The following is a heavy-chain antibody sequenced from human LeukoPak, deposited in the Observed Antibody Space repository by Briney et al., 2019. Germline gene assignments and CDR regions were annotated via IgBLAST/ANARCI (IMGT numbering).Heavy chain of an antibody. CDR2: IRSSSSYI. Sequence: GGSLRLSCAASGFTFSSYSMNWVRQAPGKGLEWASSIRSSSSYIYYADSVKGRFTISRDNAKNSLYLQMNSLRAEDTAVYYCARDVSRCSSTSCYSYYGMDVWGQGTTVTVSS. CDR3: ARDVSRCSSTSCYSYYGMDV. J-gene: IGHJ6*02. D-gene: IGHD2-2*01. CDR1: GFTFSSYS. V-gene: IGHV3-21*01.